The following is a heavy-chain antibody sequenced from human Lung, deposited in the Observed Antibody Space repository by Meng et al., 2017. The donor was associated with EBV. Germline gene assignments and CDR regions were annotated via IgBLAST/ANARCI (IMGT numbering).Heavy chain of an antibody. Sequence: QVLRVQSGAEVQKPGASLKVSWDASGFIVTSYAISWVRQAPGQGLQYMGWISAYNGNTNYAQELQGRATMTTDTSTSTAYMELRSLRFDDTAVYYCARFYCSSTSCPHVLFDYWGQGTLVTVSS. CDR3: ARFYCSSTSCPHVLFDY. V-gene: IGHV1-18*01. CDR1: GFIVTSYA. J-gene: IGHJ4*02. CDR2: ISAYNGNT. D-gene: IGHD2-2*01.